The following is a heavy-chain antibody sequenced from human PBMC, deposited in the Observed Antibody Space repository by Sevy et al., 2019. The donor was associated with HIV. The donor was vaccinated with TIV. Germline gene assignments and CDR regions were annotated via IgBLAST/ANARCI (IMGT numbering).Heavy chain of an antibody. J-gene: IGHJ6*02. CDR2: INQNGSEI. CDR1: GLTFSNYW. CDR3: AINSDYGMDA. D-gene: IGHD4-4*01. Sequence: GGSLRLSCVVSGLTFSNYWMSWVRQAPGKGLEWVANINQNGSEIYSVDSVKGRFTFSRDNAKNSVYLQMNSLRAEDTAVYYCAINSDYGMDAWGQGTKATVSS. V-gene: IGHV3-7*01.